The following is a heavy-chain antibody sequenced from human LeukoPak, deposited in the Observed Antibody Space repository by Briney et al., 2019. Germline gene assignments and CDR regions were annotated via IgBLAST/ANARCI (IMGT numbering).Heavy chain of an antibody. Sequence: GGSLRLSCVASGFTFSNAWMSWVRQAPGTGLEWVGRIKNKAGSETTEYSAPVKGRLTISRDDSKNTLFLQMNSLKAEDTAVYYCAKIDTRMFQHWGQGTLVTVSS. J-gene: IGHJ1*01. D-gene: IGHD1-14*01. CDR1: GFTFSNAW. CDR2: IKNKAGSETT. CDR3: AKIDTRMFQH. V-gene: IGHV3-15*01.